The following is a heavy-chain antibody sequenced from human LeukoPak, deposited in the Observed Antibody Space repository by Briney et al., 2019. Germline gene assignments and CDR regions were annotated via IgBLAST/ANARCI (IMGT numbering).Heavy chain of an antibody. CDR2: ISGHNGDT. CDR1: GYTFTSYG. V-gene: IGHV1-18*01. D-gene: IGHD6-6*01. J-gene: IGHJ5*02. Sequence: ASVKVSCKASGYTFTSYGISWVRQAPGQGLEWLGWISGHNGDTKYAQKFQGRVFVTADTSTSTAYLDLTSLTSDDTAVYYCATASEALGWFGPWGQGTLVIVS. CDR3: ATASEALGWFGP.